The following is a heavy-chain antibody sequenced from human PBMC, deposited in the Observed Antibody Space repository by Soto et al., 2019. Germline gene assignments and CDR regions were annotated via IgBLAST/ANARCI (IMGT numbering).Heavy chain of an antibody. CDR3: AREDGYCSGGTCHSGGWLEP. J-gene: IGHJ5*02. D-gene: IGHD2-15*01. CDR2: ISPYNGNT. Sequence: QVQLVQSGGEVKKPGASVKVSCKTSGYTFTTYGVSWVRQAPGQGLEWMGWISPYNGNTNYAQRLQGRVTLTTDTSTNTAYMELRSLRSDDTALYYCAREDGYCSGGTCHSGGWLEPWGQGTLVTVSS. V-gene: IGHV1-18*01. CDR1: GYTFTTYG.